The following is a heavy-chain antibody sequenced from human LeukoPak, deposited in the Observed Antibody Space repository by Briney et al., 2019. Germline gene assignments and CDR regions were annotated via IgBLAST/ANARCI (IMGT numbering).Heavy chain of an antibody. Sequence: ASVKVSCKASGYTFTGYYIHWVRQAPGQGLEWMGRINPNSGGTTYAQKFQGRVTMTRDTSINKAYMELSRLRSDDTAVYYCARGYSYGYGYAFDIWGQGTMVTVSS. CDR3: ARGYSYGYGYAFDI. V-gene: IGHV1-2*06. D-gene: IGHD5-18*01. CDR2: INPNSGGT. CDR1: GYTFTGYY. J-gene: IGHJ3*02.